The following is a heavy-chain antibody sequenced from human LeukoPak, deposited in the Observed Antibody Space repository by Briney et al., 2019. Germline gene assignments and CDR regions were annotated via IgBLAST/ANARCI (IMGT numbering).Heavy chain of an antibody. Sequence: GSLRLSCAASGFTFSSYAMSWVRQAPGKGLEWVSGISARDDATYYADSVKGRFSVSRDISKNTLILQMNSLRVEDTAVYYCAKEIALVGVPVLDYWGLGALVTVSS. CDR1: GFTFSSYA. J-gene: IGHJ4*02. CDR3: AKEIALVGVPVLDY. D-gene: IGHD2-8*02. V-gene: IGHV3-23*01. CDR2: ISARDDAT.